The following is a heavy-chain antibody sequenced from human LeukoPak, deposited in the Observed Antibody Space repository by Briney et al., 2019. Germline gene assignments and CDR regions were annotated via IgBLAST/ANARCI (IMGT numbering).Heavy chain of an antibody. D-gene: IGHD3-3*01. Sequence: GGSLRLSCAASGFTFSSYAMHWVRQAPGKGLEWVAVISYDGSNKYYADSVKGRFTISRDNSKNTLYLQMNSLRAEDTAVYYCARGEPYYDIPPPPSDWGQGTLVTVSS. CDR2: ISYDGSNK. CDR3: ARGEPYYDIPPPPSD. J-gene: IGHJ4*02. CDR1: GFTFSSYA. V-gene: IGHV3-30-3*01.